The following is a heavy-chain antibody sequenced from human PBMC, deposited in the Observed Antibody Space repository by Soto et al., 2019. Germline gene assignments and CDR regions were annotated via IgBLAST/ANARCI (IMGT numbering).Heavy chain of an antibody. CDR3: SRHRGPAPVY. CDR1: GVSISGYY. J-gene: IGHJ4*02. D-gene: IGHD3-10*01. CDR2: RFYGGTT. V-gene: IGHV4-39*01. Sequence: QVQLQESGPGLVKPSETLSLTCTVSGVSISGYYWTWIRQPPGKGLEWVGSRFYGGTTDYNPSLRCRLTMSLDTSKNHFSLKLRSVTAADTAVYSGSRHRGPAPVYWGQGTLVTASS.